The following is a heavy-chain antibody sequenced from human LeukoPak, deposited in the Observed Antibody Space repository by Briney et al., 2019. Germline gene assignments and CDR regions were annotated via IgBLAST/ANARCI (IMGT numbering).Heavy chain of an antibody. Sequence: PGGSLRLSCAASGFTFSSYTMHWVRQASGKGLEWVAVISYDGSSKYYADSVKGRFTISRDNSKNTLYLQMNSLRAEDTAVYYCARVISSGWYSFDYWGQGTLVTVSS. CDR1: GFTFSSYT. D-gene: IGHD6-19*01. J-gene: IGHJ4*02. CDR2: ISYDGSSK. CDR3: ARVISSGWYSFDY. V-gene: IGHV3-30-3*01.